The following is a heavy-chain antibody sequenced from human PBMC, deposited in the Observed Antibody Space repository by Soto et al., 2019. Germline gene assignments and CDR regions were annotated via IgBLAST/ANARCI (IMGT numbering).Heavy chain of an antibody. CDR2: TYYRSKWYN. V-gene: IGHV6-1*01. J-gene: IGHJ4*02. Sequence: KQSQTLSLTCAISGDSVSSNSAAWNWIRQSPSRGLEWLGRTYYRSKWYNDYAVSVKSRITINPDTSKNQFSLQLNSVTPEDTAVYYCARTFYSSSLNIRPRQISGFFDYWGQGTLVTVSS. CDR3: ARTFYSSSLNIRPRQISGFFDY. CDR1: GDSVSSNSAA. D-gene: IGHD6-13*01.